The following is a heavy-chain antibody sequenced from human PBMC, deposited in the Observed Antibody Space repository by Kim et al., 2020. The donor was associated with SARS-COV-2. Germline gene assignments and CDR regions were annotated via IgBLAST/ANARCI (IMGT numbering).Heavy chain of an antibody. CDR2: ISYDGSNK. CDR3: AKERPSLVGATTKGSLPGA. D-gene: IGHD1-26*01. CDR1: GFTFSSYG. Sequence: GGSLRLSCAASGFTFSSYGMHWVRQAPGKGLEWVAVISYDGSNKYYADSVKGRFTISRDNSKNTLYLQMNSLRAEDTAVYYCAKERPSLVGATTKGSLPGAWGQGTLVTVSS. J-gene: IGHJ5*02. V-gene: IGHV3-30*18.